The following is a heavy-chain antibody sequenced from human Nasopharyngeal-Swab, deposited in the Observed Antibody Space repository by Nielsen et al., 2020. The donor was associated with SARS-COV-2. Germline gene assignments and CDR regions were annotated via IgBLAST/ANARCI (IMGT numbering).Heavy chain of an antibody. CDR2: INPSGGSA. Sequence: WVRQAPGQRLEWMGIINPSGGSATYAQRFQGKVTMTRDTSTSTVFMELSSLKSEDTAVYYCARDRYGSGSFLGYWGQGTLVTVS. D-gene: IGHD3-10*01. V-gene: IGHV1-46*01. CDR3: ARDRYGSGSFLGY. J-gene: IGHJ4*02.